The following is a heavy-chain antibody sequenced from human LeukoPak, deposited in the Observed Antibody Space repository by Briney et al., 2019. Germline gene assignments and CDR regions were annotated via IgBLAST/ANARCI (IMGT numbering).Heavy chain of an antibody. Sequence: GGPLDLSCEASDFTFRSYGRHGARRAPAKGREWVAVIWYDGSNKYYADSVKGRFTISRDNAKNTLYLQMNSLRAEDTALYYCARGGDYPFDYWGQGTLVTVSS. J-gene: IGHJ4*02. CDR3: ARGGDYPFDY. V-gene: IGHV3-33*01. CDR1: DFTFRSYG. CDR2: IWYDGSNK. D-gene: IGHD4-17*01.